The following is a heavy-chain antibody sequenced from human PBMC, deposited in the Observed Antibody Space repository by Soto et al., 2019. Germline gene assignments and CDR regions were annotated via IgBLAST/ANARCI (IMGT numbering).Heavy chain of an antibody. CDR3: ASSGRIFSAFDI. V-gene: IGHV3-21*01. Sequence: EVPLVESGGGLVKPGGSLRLSCAASGFTFSSYSMNWVRQAPGKGLEWVSSISSSSSYIYYADSVKGRFTISRDNAKNSLYLQMNSLRAEDTAVYYCASSGRIFSAFDIWGQGTMVTVSS. J-gene: IGHJ3*02. D-gene: IGHD2-15*01. CDR2: ISSSSSYI. CDR1: GFTFSSYS.